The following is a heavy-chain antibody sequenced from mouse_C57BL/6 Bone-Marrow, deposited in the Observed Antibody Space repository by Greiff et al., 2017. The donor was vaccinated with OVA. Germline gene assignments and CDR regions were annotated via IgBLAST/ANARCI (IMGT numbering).Heavy chain of an antibody. D-gene: IGHD1-1*01. CDR1: GFTFSSYA. J-gene: IGHJ1*03. V-gene: IGHV5-9-1*02. CDR2: ISSGGDYI. CDR3: TRDYYGSSFYWYFDV. Sequence: EVQRVESGEGLVKPGGSLKLSCAASGFTFSSYAMSWVRQTPEKRLEWVAYISSGGDYIYYADTVKGRFTISRDNARNTLYLQMSSLKSEDTAMYYCTRDYYGSSFYWYFDVWGTGTTVTVSS.